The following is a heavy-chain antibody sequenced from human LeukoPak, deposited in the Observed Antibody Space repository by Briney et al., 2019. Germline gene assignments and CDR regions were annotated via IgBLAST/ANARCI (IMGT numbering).Heavy chain of an antibody. Sequence: ASVKVSCKASGYTFTGYYMHWVRQAPGQGLEWMGWINPNSGGTNYAQKFQGWVTMTRDTSISTAYMELSRLRSDDTAVYYCARAQMVAYCGGDCYSDYFDYWGQGTLVTVSS. J-gene: IGHJ4*02. V-gene: IGHV1-2*04. D-gene: IGHD2-21*02. CDR3: ARAQMVAYCGGDCYSDYFDY. CDR2: INPNSGGT. CDR1: GYTFTGYY.